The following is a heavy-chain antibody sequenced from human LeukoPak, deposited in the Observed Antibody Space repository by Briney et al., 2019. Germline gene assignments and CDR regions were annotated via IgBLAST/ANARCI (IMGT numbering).Heavy chain of an antibody. CDR3: ARGVAAAPHYYYYYMDV. CDR1: GFTFSSYA. Sequence: GGSLRLSCAASGFTFSSYAMHWVRQAPGKGLEWVAVISYDGSNKYCADSVKGRFTISRDNSKNTLYLQMNSLRAEDTAVYYCARGVAAAPHYYYYYMDVWGKGTTVTVSS. J-gene: IGHJ6*03. V-gene: IGHV3-30*04. CDR2: ISYDGSNK. D-gene: IGHD6-13*01.